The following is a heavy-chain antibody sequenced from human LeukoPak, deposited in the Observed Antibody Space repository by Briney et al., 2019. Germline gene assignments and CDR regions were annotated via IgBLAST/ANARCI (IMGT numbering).Heavy chain of an antibody. V-gene: IGHV4-59*01. Sequence: SETLSLTCTVSGGSISSYYWSWIRQSPGKGMEWIGYIYYSGITNYNPSLKNRGTISVDTSKNQFSLELRSVTAADTAVYYCAREVGATHYWGQGTLVTVSS. D-gene: IGHD1-26*01. CDR3: AREVGATHY. CDR1: GGSISSYY. CDR2: IYYSGIT. J-gene: IGHJ4*02.